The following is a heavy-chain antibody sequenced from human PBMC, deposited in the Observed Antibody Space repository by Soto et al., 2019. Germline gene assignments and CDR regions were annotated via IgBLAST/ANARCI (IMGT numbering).Heavy chain of an antibody. CDR1: GGSISTYY. Sequence: QVQLQESGPGLVKPSETLSLTCTVSGGSISTYYWSWIRQPPGKGLEWIGYIYYSWSTNYNPSLRSRVTISVDTSRNQFSLKLSSVTAADTAVYYCARGLEGQWLAGFDPWGQGTLVTVSS. CDR2: IYYSWST. J-gene: IGHJ5*02. CDR3: ARGLEGQWLAGFDP. V-gene: IGHV4-59*01. D-gene: IGHD6-19*01.